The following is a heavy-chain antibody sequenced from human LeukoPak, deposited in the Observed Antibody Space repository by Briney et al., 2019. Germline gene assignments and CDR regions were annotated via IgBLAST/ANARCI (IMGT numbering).Heavy chain of an antibody. V-gene: IGHV3-7*01. J-gene: IGHJ3*02. CDR3: ARERQLRGRVVVWLLYGAFDI. Sequence: PGGSLRLSCAASGFTFSSYWMSWVRQAPGKGLEWVANIKQDGSEKYYVDSVKGRFTISRDNAKNSLYLQMNSLRAEDTAVYYCARERQLRGRVVVWLLYGAFDIWGQGTMVTVSS. CDR1: GFTFSSYW. CDR2: IKQDGSEK. D-gene: IGHD2-15*01.